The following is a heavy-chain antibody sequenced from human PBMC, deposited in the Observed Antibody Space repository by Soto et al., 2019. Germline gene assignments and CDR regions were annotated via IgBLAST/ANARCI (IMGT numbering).Heavy chain of an antibody. CDR3: ARYGGSGYYRSSAFDY. Sequence: SETLSLTCVVSGASLSSYYWSWIRQPPGKGLEWIGYIYYSGSTNYNPSLKSRVTISVDTSKNQFSLELSSLRSEDTAVYYCARYGGSGYYRSSAFDYWGQGTLVTVSS. J-gene: IGHJ4*02. CDR2: IYYSGST. CDR1: GASLSSYY. D-gene: IGHD3-3*01. V-gene: IGHV4-59*01.